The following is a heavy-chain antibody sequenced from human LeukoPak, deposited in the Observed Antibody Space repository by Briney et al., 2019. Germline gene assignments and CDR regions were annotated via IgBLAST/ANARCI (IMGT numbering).Heavy chain of an antibody. V-gene: IGHV4-59*01. CDR3: AREATALPFDP. J-gene: IGHJ5*02. CDR1: GGSIIGYC. Sequence: PSETLSLTCTVSGGSIIGYCWVWLRQSPGKGLEWIGYIHYSGGTNYNPSLQSRVTMSVDTSKNQFSLNLNSVSVADTAVYYCAREATALPFDPWGQGSLVTVSS. D-gene: IGHD1-26*01. CDR2: IHYSGGT.